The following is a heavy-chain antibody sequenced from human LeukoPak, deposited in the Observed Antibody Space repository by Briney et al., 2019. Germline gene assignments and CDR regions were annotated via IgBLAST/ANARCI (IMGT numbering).Heavy chain of an antibody. CDR3: ARVGDSSKYYYMDV. CDR2: LSTYNGNT. CDR1: GYTFTSFG. J-gene: IGHJ6*03. V-gene: IGHV1-18*01. D-gene: IGHD3-22*01. Sequence: ASVKVSCKASGYTFTSFGINWVRQAPGQGLEWMGWLSTYNGNTIYAQKLQGRVTMTTDTSTSTAYMELRSLSSDDTAVYYCARVGDSSKYYYMDVWGKGTTVTISS.